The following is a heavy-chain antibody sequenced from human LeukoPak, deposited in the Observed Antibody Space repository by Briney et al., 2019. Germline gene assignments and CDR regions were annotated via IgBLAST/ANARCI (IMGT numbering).Heavy chain of an antibody. CDR3: ARSPLSTLKSFDS. CDR2: FSASGANT. CDR1: GFTFSNYA. V-gene: IGHV3-23*01. D-gene: IGHD3-16*01. Sequence: GGSLRLSCAASGFTFSNYAMSWVRQAPRKGPEWLSTFSASGANTYYADSVRGRFTISRDNSKDTLYLQMDGLRAEDTVFYYCARSPLSTLKSFDSWGQGTLVSVSS. J-gene: IGHJ4*02.